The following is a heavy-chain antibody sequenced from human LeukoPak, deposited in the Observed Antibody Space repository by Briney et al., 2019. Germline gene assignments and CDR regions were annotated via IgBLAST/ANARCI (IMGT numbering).Heavy chain of an antibody. D-gene: IGHD3-10*01. CDR1: GGTFSSYA. CDR3: ALSGDMVHDAFDI. Sequence: ASVKVSCKASGGTFSSYAISWVRQAPGQGLEWMGGIIPIFGTANYAQKFRGRVTITADESTSTAYMELSSLRSEDTAVYYCALSGDMVHDAFDIWGQGTMVTVSS. CDR2: IIPIFGTA. V-gene: IGHV1-69*13. J-gene: IGHJ3*02.